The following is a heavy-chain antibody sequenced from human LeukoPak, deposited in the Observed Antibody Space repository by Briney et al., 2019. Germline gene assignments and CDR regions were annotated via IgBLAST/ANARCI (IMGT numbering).Heavy chain of an antibody. D-gene: IGHD3-3*01. V-gene: IGHV3-11*04. CDR2: IRNSGSTK. J-gene: IGHJ6*03. Sequence: GGSLRLSCTASGFTFSDYYMTWIRQSPGKGLEWISYIRNSGSTKYYADSVKGRFTISRDNAKNALYLQMNSLRVDDTAVYYCVRDRARFSYHYMGVWGKGTTVTVSS. CDR1: GFTFSDYY. CDR3: VRDRARFSYHYMGV.